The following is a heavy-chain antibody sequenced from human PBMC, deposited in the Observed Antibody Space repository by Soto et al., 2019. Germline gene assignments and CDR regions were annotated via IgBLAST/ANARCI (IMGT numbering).Heavy chain of an antibody. D-gene: IGHD6-19*01. CDR2: INHSGSA. V-gene: IGHV4-34*01. CDR1: GGSISKNY. CDR3: ARGLITGSHYSGGWYYFDS. Sequence: PSETLSLTCTVSGGSISKNYWSWIRQPPGKGLQWIGQINHSGSASYNPSLKSRVTISVHTSNSQFSLELSSVTAADTAVYYCARGLITGSHYSGGWYYFDSWGHGTQVTVSS. J-gene: IGHJ4*01.